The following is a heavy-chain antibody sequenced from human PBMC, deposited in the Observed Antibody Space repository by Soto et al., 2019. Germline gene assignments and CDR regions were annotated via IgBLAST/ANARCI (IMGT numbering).Heavy chain of an antibody. J-gene: IGHJ5*02. CDR3: ATRITVFGLLIPPFDP. CDR1: GGSFSGYY. CDR2: INHSGST. D-gene: IGHD3-3*01. V-gene: IGHV4-34*01. Sequence: PSETLSLTCAVYGGSFSGYYWSWIRQPPGKGLEWIGEINHSGSTNYNPSLKSRVTMSVDTSKNQFSLRLSSATAADTAIYYCATRITVFGLLIPPFDPWGQGTQVTVSS.